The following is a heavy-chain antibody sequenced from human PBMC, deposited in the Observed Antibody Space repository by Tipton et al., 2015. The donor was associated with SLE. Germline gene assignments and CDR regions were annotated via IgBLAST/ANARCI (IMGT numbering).Heavy chain of an antibody. D-gene: IGHD3-10*01. CDR2: ISCSSSYI. CDR1: GFTFSVFY. CDR3: ANGPLRDNYHNDYVDY. J-gene: IGHJ4*02. Sequence: GSLRLSCAASGFTFSVFYMDWIRQPPGKGLEWVSSISCSSSYISYSDSVTGRFTISRDIAKKSLSLQAHSLRAEDTAVYYCANGPLRDNYHNDYVDYWRQGTFVTVSS. V-gene: IGHV3-21*03.